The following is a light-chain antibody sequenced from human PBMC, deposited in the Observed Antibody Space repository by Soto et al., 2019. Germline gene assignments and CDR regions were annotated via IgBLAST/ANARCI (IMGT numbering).Light chain of an antibody. J-gene: IGKJ4*01. CDR3: QQYEDWPPQLT. CDR2: GAS. CDR1: QSVGSN. V-gene: IGKV3-15*01. Sequence: EIVMTQSPATLSASPGEGATISCRASQSVGSNLAWYQQKPGQAPRLLIYGASTRATGVPARFSGSGSGTECTLTISSLQSEDFAVYYCQQYEDWPPQLTFGGGTKVEIK.